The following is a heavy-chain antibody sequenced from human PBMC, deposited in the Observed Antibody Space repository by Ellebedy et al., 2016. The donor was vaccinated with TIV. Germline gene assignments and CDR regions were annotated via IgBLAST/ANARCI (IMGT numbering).Heavy chain of an antibody. Sequence: GGSLRLSCPASGFTLSNYAMTWVRQAPGKVLEWVSSIGSGGRTTLYADSVKGRFTISRDNSKNTLFLDMNSLRAEDTAIYYCAKYFCDSADCRFFDYWGQGTLVTVSS. CDR3: AKYFCDSADCRFFDY. CDR1: GFTLSNYA. J-gene: IGHJ4*02. V-gene: IGHV3-23*01. D-gene: IGHD2-21*01. CDR2: IGSGGRTT.